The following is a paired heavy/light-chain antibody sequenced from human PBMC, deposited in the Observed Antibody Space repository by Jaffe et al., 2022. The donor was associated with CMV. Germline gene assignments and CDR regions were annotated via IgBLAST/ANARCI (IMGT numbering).Light chain of an antibody. V-gene: IGLV2-14*03. CDR1: SRDVGGYKY. Sequence: QSALTQPASVSGSPGQSITIYCTGTSRDVGGYKYVSWYQQHPGKAPKLMIYDVSYRPSGVSSRFSGSRSGNRASLTISGLQAEDEADYYCSSYTGGSTWVFGGGTELTVL. J-gene: IGLJ3*02. CDR2: DVS. CDR3: SSYTGGSTWV.
Heavy chain of an antibody. V-gene: IGHV2-70*17. D-gene: IGHD6-6*01. CDR1: GFSLTTSGMC. Sequence: QVTLRESGPALVKPTQTLTLTCTFSGFSLTTSGMCVSWIRQPPGKALEWLARIDWDDDKFYSTFLQTRLTISRDTSKNQVVLTVTNMDPVDTATYYCARTSRYSTSFAFDIWGLGTKVIVSS. CDR2: IDWDDDK. CDR3: ARTSRYSTSFAFDI. J-gene: IGHJ3*02.